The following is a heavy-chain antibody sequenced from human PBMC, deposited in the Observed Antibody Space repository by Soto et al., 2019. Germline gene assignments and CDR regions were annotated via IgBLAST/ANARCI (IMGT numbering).Heavy chain of an antibody. CDR2: INHSGST. D-gene: IGHD2-8*01. Sequence: PSETLSLTWAVYGGSCRGYYWLRIRQPPGKGLEWIGEINHSGSTNYNPSLKSRVTISVDTSKNQFSLKLSSVTAADTAVYYCARGTDGIYYYYGMDVWGQGTTVTVSS. CDR3: ARGTDGIYYYYGMDV. J-gene: IGHJ6*02. V-gene: IGHV4-34*01. CDR1: GGSCRGYY.